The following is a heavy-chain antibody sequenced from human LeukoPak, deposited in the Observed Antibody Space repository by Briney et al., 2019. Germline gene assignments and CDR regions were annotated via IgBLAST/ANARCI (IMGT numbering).Heavy chain of an antibody. CDR3: AKRVVVPSTAAYFDY. CDR1: GFTFSSYP. V-gene: IGHV3-23*01. CDR2: ISDSGGIT. Sequence: GGSLRLSCAASGFTFSSYPMSWVRQAPGKGLEWVSSISDSGGITPYADFVKGRFTISRDNSKNTLYLQMNSLRVEDTAVYYCAKRVVVPSTAAYFDYWGQGTLVTVSS. J-gene: IGHJ4*02. D-gene: IGHD2-15*01.